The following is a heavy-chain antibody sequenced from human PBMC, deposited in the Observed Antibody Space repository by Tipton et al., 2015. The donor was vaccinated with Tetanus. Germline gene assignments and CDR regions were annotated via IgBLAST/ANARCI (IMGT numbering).Heavy chain of an antibody. D-gene: IGHD3-16*01. J-gene: IGHJ4*02. CDR3: ANWGSASAF. CDR1: GAPVTSGRHH. CDR2: VSDSGST. Sequence: TLSLTCSVSGAPVTSGRHHWSWIRLAPGRGLEWIGFVSDSGSTTYNPPVRGRVPTSLDTTKNQFSLELTSVTAADTAVYYCANWGSASAFWGQGTLVTVSS. V-gene: IGHV4-61*01.